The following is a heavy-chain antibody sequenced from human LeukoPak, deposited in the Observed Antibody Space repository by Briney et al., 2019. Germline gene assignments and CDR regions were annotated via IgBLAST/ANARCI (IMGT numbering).Heavy chain of an antibody. CDR1: GGSISSYY. V-gene: IGHV4-4*07. CDR3: ATGDELWFGENPLVY. J-gene: IGHJ4*02. CDR2: IYTRGST. D-gene: IGHD3-10*01. Sequence: SETLSLTCTVSGGSISSYYWSWIRQPAGKGLEWIGRIYTRGSTNYNPSLKSRVTMSVDTSKNQFSLKLSSVTAADTAVYYCATGDELWFGENPLVYWGQGTLVTVSS.